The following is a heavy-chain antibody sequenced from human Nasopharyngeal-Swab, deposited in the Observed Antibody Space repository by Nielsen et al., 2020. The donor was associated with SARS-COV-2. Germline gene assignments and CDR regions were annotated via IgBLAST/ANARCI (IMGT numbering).Heavy chain of an antibody. CDR2: ISSSGSTI. CDR1: GFTFSSYE. Sequence: GESLKISRAASGFTFSSYEMNWVRQAPGKGLEWVSYISSSGSTIYYADSVKSRFTISRDNAKNSLYLQMNSLRAEDTAVYYCARDTCSGGSCYTDYWGQGTLVTFSS. D-gene: IGHD2-15*01. CDR3: ARDTCSGGSCYTDY. J-gene: IGHJ4*02. V-gene: IGHV3-48*03.